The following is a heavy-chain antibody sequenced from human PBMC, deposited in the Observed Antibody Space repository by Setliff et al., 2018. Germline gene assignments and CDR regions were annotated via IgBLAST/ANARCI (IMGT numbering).Heavy chain of an antibody. D-gene: IGHD3-3*01. J-gene: IGHJ6*03. CDR3: ARDRVPPLFGVGSYYYMDV. CDR1: GGTFSSYA. Sequence: GASVKVSCKASGGTFSSYAISWVRQAPGQGLEWMGRIIPIFGTANYAQKFQGRVTITADESTSTAYMELSSLRSEDTAVYYCARDRVPPLFGVGSYYYMDVWGKGTTVTVSS. CDR2: IIPIFGTA. V-gene: IGHV1-69*13.